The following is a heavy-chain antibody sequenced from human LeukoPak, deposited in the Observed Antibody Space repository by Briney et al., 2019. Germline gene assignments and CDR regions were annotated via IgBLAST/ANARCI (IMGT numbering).Heavy chain of an antibody. J-gene: IGHJ5*02. D-gene: IGHD2-21*02. Sequence: GGSLRLSCAASGFTFSSYAMSWVRQAPGKGLEWVSAISGSGGSTYYADSVKGRFTISRDNSKNTLYLQMNSLRAEDTAVYYCATTRYIVVVTAVPNWFDPWGQGTLVTVSS. CDR2: ISGSGGST. CDR3: ATTRYIVVVTAVPNWFDP. V-gene: IGHV3-23*01. CDR1: GFTFSSYA.